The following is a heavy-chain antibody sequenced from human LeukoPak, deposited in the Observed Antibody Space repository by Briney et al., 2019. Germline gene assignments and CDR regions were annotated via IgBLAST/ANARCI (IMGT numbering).Heavy chain of an antibody. CDR3: GRDPDYGVPY. CDR2: ITSSGTNT. D-gene: IGHD4/OR15-4a*01. Sequence: PGGSLRFYCSAYGFSFSDSYMSWFRLSPEHGLEWIAYITSSGTNTEYADSVKGRFTISRVNAKKSLYLQMNTLRPENTAGYDCGRDPDYGVPYWGQGTLVTVSS. CDR1: GFSFSDSY. V-gene: IGHV3-11*01. J-gene: IGHJ4*02.